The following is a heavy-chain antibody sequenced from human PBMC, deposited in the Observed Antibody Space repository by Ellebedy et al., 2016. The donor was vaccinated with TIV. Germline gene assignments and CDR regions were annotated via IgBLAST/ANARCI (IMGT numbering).Heavy chain of an antibody. J-gene: IGHJ5*02. CDR3: ARVRPTGMLWGWFDP. CDR1: GYTFTSYA. Sequence: ASVKVSCKASGYTFTSYAMHWVRQAPGQRLEWMGWINGGNGDTKYSQNFQGRVTITRDTSASTASMELSSLRYEDTAVYYCARVRPTGMLWGWFDPWGQGTLVTVSS. D-gene: IGHD2-8*01. CDR2: INGGNGDT. V-gene: IGHV1-3*01.